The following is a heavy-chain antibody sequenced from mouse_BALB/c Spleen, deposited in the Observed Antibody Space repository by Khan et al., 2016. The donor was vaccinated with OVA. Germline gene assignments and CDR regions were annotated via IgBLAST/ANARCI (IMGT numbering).Heavy chain of an antibody. D-gene: IGHD2-14*01. CDR3: VRDGAYHRNDGWFAY. Sequence: QVQLQQSGAELARPGASVKMSCKASGYTFTSYTIHWIKERPGQGLEWIGNINPSNGYTTYTQNFKDKATLTTDNSSTTAYLHLSSLTSDDSAVYNCVRDGAYHRNDGWFAYWGQGTLVTVSA. CDR2: INPSNGYT. CDR1: GYTFTSYT. J-gene: IGHJ3*01. V-gene: IGHV1-4*01.